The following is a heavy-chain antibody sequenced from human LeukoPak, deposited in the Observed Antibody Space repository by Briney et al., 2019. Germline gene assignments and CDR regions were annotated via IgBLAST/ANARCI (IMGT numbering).Heavy chain of an antibody. CDR1: GFTVSSNH. V-gene: IGHV3-66*02. D-gene: IGHD2-15*01. CDR3: AREDCSGGSCSNDY. Sequence: PGGSLRLSCAASGFTVSSNHMSWVRQAPGKGLEWVSVIYSGGSTYYADSVKGRFTISRDNSKNTLYLQMNSLRAEDTAVYYCAREDCSGGSCSNDYWGQGTLVTVSS. J-gene: IGHJ4*02. CDR2: IYSGGST.